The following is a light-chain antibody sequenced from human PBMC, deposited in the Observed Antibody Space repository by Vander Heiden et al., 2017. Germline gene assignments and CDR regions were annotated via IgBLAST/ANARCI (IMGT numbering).Light chain of an antibody. CDR2: GAS. V-gene: IGKV3-15*01. J-gene: IGKJ3*01. CDR1: QSVSNN. Sequence: EVLVTQSPATLSVSPGERATLSCRASQSVSNNLAWYQQKPGQPPRLLFFGASTRATGIPARFSGSGFGTEFTLTISSLQSEDFAVYYCQQYHNWPPAFGPGTKVDI. CDR3: QQYHNWPPA.